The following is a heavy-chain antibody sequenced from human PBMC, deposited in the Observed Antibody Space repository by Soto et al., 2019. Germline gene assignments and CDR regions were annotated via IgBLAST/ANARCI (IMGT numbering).Heavy chain of an antibody. CDR2: INAGNGNT. Sequence: QVQLVQSGAEVKKPGASVKVSCKASGYTFTSYAMHWVRQAPGQRLEWMGWINAGNGNTKYSQKFQGRVTITRDTSASTAYLELSSLRSEDTAVYYCAREEGSSSSFDYWGQGTLVTVSS. J-gene: IGHJ4*02. D-gene: IGHD6-6*01. CDR3: AREEGSSSSFDY. V-gene: IGHV1-3*01. CDR1: GYTFTSYA.